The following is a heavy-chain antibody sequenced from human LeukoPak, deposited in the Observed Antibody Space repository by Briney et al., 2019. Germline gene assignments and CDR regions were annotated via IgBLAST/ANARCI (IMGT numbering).Heavy chain of an antibody. Sequence: AASVKVSCKASGYTFTSYYMHWVRQAPGQGLEWMGGIIPVFGTANYAEKFQDRVTITADKSTSTAYMELSSLRSEDTAMYYCAINQAGYCGGGSCYRHEFYYMDVWGKGTSVTVSS. CDR1: GYTFTSYY. V-gene: IGHV1-69*06. CDR3: AINQAGYCGGGSCYRHEFYYMDV. CDR2: IIPVFGTA. D-gene: IGHD2-15*01. J-gene: IGHJ6*03.